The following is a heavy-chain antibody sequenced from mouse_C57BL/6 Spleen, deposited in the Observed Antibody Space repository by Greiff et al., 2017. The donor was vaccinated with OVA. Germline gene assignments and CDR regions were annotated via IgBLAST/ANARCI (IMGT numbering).Heavy chain of an antibody. D-gene: IGHD1-1*01. CDR2: ISDGGSYT. V-gene: IGHV5-4*01. CDR1: GFTFSSYA. Sequence: EVKLMESGGGLVKPGGSLKLSCAASGFTFSSYAMSWVRQTPDKRLEWVATISDGGSYTYYPDNVKGRFTISRDNAKNNLYLQMSHLKSEDTAMYYCARDNYGSSDWYFDVWGTGTTVTVSS. J-gene: IGHJ1*03. CDR3: ARDNYGSSDWYFDV.